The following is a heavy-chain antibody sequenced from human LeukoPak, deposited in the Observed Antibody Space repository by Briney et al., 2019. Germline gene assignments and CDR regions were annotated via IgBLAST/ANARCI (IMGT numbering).Heavy chain of an antibody. J-gene: IGHJ4*02. V-gene: IGHV3-33*01. Sequence: GGSLRLSCAASGFSFSTYGMHWVRQAPGKGLEWVALIWNAGTNTYYADSVKGRFTISRDNSKNTLYLQMNSLRAEDTAVYYCAGDTPPGGDYYFDYWGQGTLVTVSS. CDR3: AGDTPPGGDYYFDY. D-gene: IGHD3-16*01. CDR1: GFSFSTYG. CDR2: IWNAGTNT.